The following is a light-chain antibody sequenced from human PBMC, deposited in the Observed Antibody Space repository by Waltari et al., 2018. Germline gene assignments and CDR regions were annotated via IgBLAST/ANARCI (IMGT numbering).Light chain of an antibody. CDR1: QYIGGR. Sequence: DIQMTQSPSTLSASVGDRVNITCRASQYIGGRLAWYQQKPGKAPKLLVYKASSLESGVPSRFSGSGSGTEYTLSISSLDPDDFATYHCQQYQSHWTFGQGTKVEVQ. V-gene: IGKV1-5*03. J-gene: IGKJ1*01. CDR3: QQYQSHWT. CDR2: KAS.